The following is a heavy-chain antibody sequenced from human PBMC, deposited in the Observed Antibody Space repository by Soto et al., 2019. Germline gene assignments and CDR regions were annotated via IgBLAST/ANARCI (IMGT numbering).Heavy chain of an antibody. CDR3: ASGRVIEDYYDSSGLQYYFDY. CDR2: IYYSGST. J-gene: IGHJ4*02. Sequence: PWETLSLTCTVSGGSISSGGYYWSWIRQHPGKGLEWIGYIYYSGSTYYNPSLKSRVTISVDTSKNQFSLKLSSVTAADTAVYYCASGRVIEDYYDSSGLQYYFDYWGQGTLVTV. D-gene: IGHD3-22*01. V-gene: IGHV4-31*03. CDR1: GGSISSGGYY.